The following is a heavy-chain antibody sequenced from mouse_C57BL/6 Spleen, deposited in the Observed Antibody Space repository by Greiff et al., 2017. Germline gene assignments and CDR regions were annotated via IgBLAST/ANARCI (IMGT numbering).Heavy chain of an antibody. D-gene: IGHD1-1*01. CDR1: GYAFSSYW. V-gene: IGHV1-80*01. CDR3: ARWGVVAYYFDY. J-gene: IGHJ2*01. CDR2: IYPGDGDT. Sequence: QVQLQQSGAELVKPGASVKISCKASGYAFSSYWMNWVKQRPGKGLEWIGQIYPGDGDTNYNGKFKGKATLTADKSSSTAYMQLSSLTSEDSAVYFCARWGVVAYYFDYWGQGTTLTVSS.